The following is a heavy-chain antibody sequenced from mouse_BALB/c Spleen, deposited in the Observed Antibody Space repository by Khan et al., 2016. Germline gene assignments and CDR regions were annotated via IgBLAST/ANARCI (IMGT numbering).Heavy chain of an antibody. CDR3: ARGGLPDV. Sequence: EVQLQESGPGLVKPSQSLSLTCTVTGYSITSDYALNWIWQFPGNKLEWMGYLTYSGTTTYNPSLKSRISITRDTSKNQFFLQLISVTTEDTATYYCARGGLPDVWGAGTTVTVSS. D-gene: IGHD2-2*01. CDR2: LTYSGTT. V-gene: IGHV3-2*02. J-gene: IGHJ1*01. CDR1: GYSITSDYA.